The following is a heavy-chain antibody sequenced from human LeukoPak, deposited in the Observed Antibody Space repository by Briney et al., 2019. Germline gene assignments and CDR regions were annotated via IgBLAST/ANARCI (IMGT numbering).Heavy chain of an antibody. CDR2: ISYDGSNK. D-gene: IGHD5-24*01. CDR3: TRVGYIDEGIDY. J-gene: IGHJ4*02. CDR1: GFTFSGYG. Sequence: PGRSLRLSCAASGFTFSGYGMHWVRQAPGKGLEWVAVISYDGSNKYYADSVKGRFTISRDNAKNSLYLQMNSLRAEDTAIYYCTRVGYIDEGIDYWGQGTLVTVSS. V-gene: IGHV3-30*03.